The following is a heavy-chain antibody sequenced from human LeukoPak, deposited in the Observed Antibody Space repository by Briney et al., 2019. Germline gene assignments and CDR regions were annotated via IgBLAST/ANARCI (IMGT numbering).Heavy chain of an antibody. CDR2: ISSSGSTI. Sequence: GGSLRLSCAASGFTFSSYAMSWIRQAPGKGLEWVSDISSSGSTIYYADSVKGRFTISRDNAKNSLYLQMNSLRAEDTAVYYCARGGWYDRNFRYWGQGTLVTVSS. CDR1: GFTFSSYA. CDR3: ARGGWYDRNFRY. D-gene: IGHD6-19*01. J-gene: IGHJ1*01. V-gene: IGHV3-11*04.